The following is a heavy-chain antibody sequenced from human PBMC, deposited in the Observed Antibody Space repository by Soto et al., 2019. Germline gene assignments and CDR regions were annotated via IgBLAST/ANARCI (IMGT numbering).Heavy chain of an antibody. J-gene: IGHJ6*04. CDR2: INPNSGGT. V-gene: IGHV1-2*02. CDR3: ATVRITSPTSPPDV. D-gene: IGHD1-20*01. CDR1: GYTFTGYY. Sequence: GASVKVSCKASGYTFTGYYMHWVRQAPGQGLEWMGGINPNSGGTNYAQKFQGRVTMTGDTSIGTAYMELSSLRSDDTAVYYCATVRITSPTSPPDVWGKGTTVAVSS.